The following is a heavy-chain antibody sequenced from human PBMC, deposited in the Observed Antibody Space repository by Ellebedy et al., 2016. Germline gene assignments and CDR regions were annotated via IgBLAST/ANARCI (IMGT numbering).Heavy chain of an antibody. Sequence: GGSLRLSCKGSGYSFTSYWIGWVRQMPGKGLEWMGIIYPGDSDTRYSPSFQGQVTISADKSISTAYLQWSSLKASDTAMYYCARLRGPYTAMVPSMEFDYWGQGTLVTVSS. CDR3: ARLRGPYTAMVPSMEFDY. D-gene: IGHD5-18*01. V-gene: IGHV5-51*01. J-gene: IGHJ4*02. CDR2: IYPGDSDT. CDR1: GYSFTSYW.